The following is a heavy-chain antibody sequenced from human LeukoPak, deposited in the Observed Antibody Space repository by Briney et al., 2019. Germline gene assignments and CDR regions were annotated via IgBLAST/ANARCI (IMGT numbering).Heavy chain of an antibody. CDR3: ARDRGPYYDILTGYAFDI. D-gene: IGHD3-9*01. V-gene: IGHV1-69*13. J-gene: IGHJ3*02. CDR2: IIPIFGTA. CDR1: GGTFSSYA. Sequence: ASVKVSCKASGGTFSSYAISWVRQAPGQGLEWMGGIIPIFGTANYAQKFQGRVTITADGSTSTAYMELSSLRSEDTAVYYCARDRGPYYDILTGYAFDIWGQGTMDTVPS.